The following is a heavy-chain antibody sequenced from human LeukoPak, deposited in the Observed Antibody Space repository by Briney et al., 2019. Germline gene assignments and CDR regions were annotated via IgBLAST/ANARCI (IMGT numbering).Heavy chain of an antibody. CDR1: GYTFTSYG. J-gene: IGHJ6*03. D-gene: IGHD3-10*01. Sequence: GASVKVSCKASGYTFTSYGISWVRQAPGQGLEWMGWISAYSGNTNYAQKLQGRVTMTTDTSTSTAYMELRSLRSDDTAVYYCARGALWSYYYYYYYMDVWGKGTTVTVSS. CDR2: ISAYSGNT. V-gene: IGHV1-18*01. CDR3: ARGALWSYYYYYYYMDV.